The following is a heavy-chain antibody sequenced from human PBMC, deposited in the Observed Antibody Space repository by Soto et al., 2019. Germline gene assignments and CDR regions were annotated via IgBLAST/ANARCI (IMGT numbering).Heavy chain of an antibody. J-gene: IGHJ4*02. Sequence: GGSLRLSCAASGFTFSSYGMHWVRQAPGKGLEWVAVISYDGSNKYYADSVKGRFTISRDNSKNTLYLQMNSLRAEDTAVYYCAKETPYYYDSSGPLGYWGQGTLVTVSS. CDR2: ISYDGSNK. CDR3: AKETPYYYDSSGPLGY. D-gene: IGHD3-22*01. CDR1: GFTFSSYG. V-gene: IGHV3-30*18.